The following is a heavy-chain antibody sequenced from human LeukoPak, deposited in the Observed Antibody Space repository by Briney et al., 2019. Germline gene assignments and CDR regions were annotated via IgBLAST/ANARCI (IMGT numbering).Heavy chain of an antibody. D-gene: IGHD2-15*01. CDR3: ARGLSQAVDY. CDR1: GLTVSSYF. CDR2: IYYSGST. Sequence: PGESLRLSCAASGLTVSSYFMSWVRQAPGKGLEWIGYIYYSGSTYYNPSLKSRVTISVDTSKNQFSLKLSSVTAADTAVYYCARGLSQAVDYWGQGTLVTVSS. J-gene: IGHJ4*02. V-gene: IGHV4-59*06.